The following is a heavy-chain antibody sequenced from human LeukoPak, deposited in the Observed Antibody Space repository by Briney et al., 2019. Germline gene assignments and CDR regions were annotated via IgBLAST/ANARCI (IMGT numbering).Heavy chain of an antibody. D-gene: IGHD3-10*01. J-gene: IGHJ4*02. CDR2: MNPNSGNT. Sequence: ASVKVSCKASGYTFTSYDINWVRQATGQGLEWMGWMNPNSGNTGYAQKFQGRVTMTRNTSISTAYMELSSLSSEDTAVYYCARVGRLYGSGSYYTYWGQGTLVTVSS. V-gene: IGHV1-8*01. CDR3: ARVGRLYGSGSYYTY. CDR1: GYTFTSYD.